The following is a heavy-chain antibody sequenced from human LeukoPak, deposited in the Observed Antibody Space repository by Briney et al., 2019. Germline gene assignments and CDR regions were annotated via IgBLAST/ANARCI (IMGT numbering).Heavy chain of an antibody. Sequence: ASVKVSCKASGGTFSSYAISWVRQAPGQGLEWMGGIIPIFGTANYAQKFQGRVTITADESTSTAYMELRSLRSDDAAVYYCARDPENYYDSSGYYSRGAFDIWGQGTMVTVSS. CDR3: ARDPENYYDSSGYYSRGAFDI. CDR2: IIPIFGTA. CDR1: GGTFSSYA. J-gene: IGHJ3*02. V-gene: IGHV1-69*13. D-gene: IGHD3-22*01.